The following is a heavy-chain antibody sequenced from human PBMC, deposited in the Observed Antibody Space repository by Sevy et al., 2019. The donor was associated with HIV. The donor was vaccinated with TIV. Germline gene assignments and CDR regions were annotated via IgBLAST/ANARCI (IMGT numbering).Heavy chain of an antibody. CDR1: GFTFSSYV. CDR3: ARGRGEYSYGYVYYYGMDV. Sequence: GGSLRLSCAASGFTFSSYVMHWVRQAPGKGLEWVAVISCDGSNKNYADSVKGRFTISRDNSKNTLYLQMNSLRAEDAAVYYCARGRGEYSYGYVYYYGMDVWGQGTTVTVSS. D-gene: IGHD5-18*01. J-gene: IGHJ6*02. V-gene: IGHV3-30-3*01. CDR2: ISCDGSNK.